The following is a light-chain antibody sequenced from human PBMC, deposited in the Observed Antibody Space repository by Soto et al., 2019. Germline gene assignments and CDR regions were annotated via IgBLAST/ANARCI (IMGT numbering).Light chain of an antibody. CDR2: KAS. CDR3: QHYNSYSQA. V-gene: IGKV1-5*03. CDR1: QTISSW. Sequence: DIQMTQSPSTLSGSVGDRVTITCRASQTISSWLAWYQQKPGKAPKLLIYKASTLKSGVPSRFSGSGSGTEFTRTISSLQPDDFAPYYCQHYNSYSQAFGQGTKVDIK. J-gene: IGKJ1*01.